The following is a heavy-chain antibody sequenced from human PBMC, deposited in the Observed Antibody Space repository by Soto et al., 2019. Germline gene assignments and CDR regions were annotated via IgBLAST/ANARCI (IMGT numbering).Heavy chain of an antibody. CDR3: ASPKIAFYNWFDP. CDR2: IYYSGSA. Sequence: SETLSLTCTVSGDSISSSSYYWGWIRQTPGKGLEWIGSIYYSGSAYYNPSLKSRVTISVDTSKNQFSLKLSSVTAADTAVYYCASPKIAFYNWFDPWGQGTLVTVSS. V-gene: IGHV4-39*01. D-gene: IGHD3-3*02. J-gene: IGHJ5*02. CDR1: GDSISSSSYY.